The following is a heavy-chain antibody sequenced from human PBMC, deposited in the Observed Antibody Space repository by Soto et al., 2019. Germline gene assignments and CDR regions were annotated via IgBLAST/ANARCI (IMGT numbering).Heavy chain of an antibody. CDR3: ARNIVGANHDAFDI. D-gene: IGHD1-26*01. V-gene: IGHV1-2*04. CDR1: GYTFTGYY. Sequence: QVQLVQSGAEVKKPGASVKVSCKASGYTFTGYYMHWVRQAPGQGLEWMGWINPNSGGTNYAQKFQGWVTXNRTTXXSTAYMELSRLRSDDTAVYYCARNIVGANHDAFDIWGQGTMVTVSS. CDR2: INPNSGGT. J-gene: IGHJ3*02.